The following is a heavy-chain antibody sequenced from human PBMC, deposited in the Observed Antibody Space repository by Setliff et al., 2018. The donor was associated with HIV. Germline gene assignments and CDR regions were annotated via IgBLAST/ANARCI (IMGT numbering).Heavy chain of an antibody. V-gene: IGHV3-33*06. Sequence: GGSLRLSCTASRFTFSNYNMHWVSQLQGRGLEWVAVIWYDGSKKYYAYSLKGRFTISRDNSKNTLFLQMNSLRSEDTAVYYFAKEIPIGGGPLRGSFDIWGQGTMVTVSS. J-gene: IGHJ3*02. CDR1: RFTFSNYN. CDR2: IWYDGSKK. D-gene: IGHD2-15*01. CDR3: AKEIPIGGGPLRGSFDI.